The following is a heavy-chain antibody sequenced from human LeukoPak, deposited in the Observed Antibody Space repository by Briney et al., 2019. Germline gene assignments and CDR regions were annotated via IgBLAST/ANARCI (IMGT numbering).Heavy chain of an antibody. CDR1: GYTFIDYF. J-gene: IGHJ3*02. CDR2: INPNSGVT. D-gene: IGHD1-7*01. Sequence: ASVKVSCTASGYTFIDYFIHWMRQTPGQGLEWLGWINPNSGVTRYAQKFQDRVTMTRDTAAYMELGSLKSDDTAMYYCVRAVSGTLGGAFDIWGQGTAVTVSS. CDR3: VRAVSGTLGGAFDI. V-gene: IGHV1-2*02.